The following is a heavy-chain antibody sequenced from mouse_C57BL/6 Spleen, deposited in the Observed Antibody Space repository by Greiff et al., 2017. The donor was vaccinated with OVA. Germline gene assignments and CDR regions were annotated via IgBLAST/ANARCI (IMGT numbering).Heavy chain of an antibody. J-gene: IGHJ2*01. CDR1: GYAFTNYL. V-gene: IGHV1-54*01. CDR2: INPGSGGT. Sequence: VQLQQSGAELVRPGTSVKVSCKASGYAFTNYLIEWVKQRPGQGLEWIGVINPGSGGTNYNEKFKGKATLTAEKSSSTAYMQLSSLTSEDSAVYFCARGLTWDDWGQGTTLTVSS. CDR3: ARGLTWDD. D-gene: IGHD3-1*01.